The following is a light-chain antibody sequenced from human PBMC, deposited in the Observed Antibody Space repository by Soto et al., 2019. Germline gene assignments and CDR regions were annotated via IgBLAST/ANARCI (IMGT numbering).Light chain of an antibody. CDR3: ETWDSNTRV. J-gene: IGLJ3*02. CDR1: SGHSSYI. V-gene: IGLV4-60*02. CDR2: LEGSGNY. Sequence: QAVVTQSSSASASLGSSVKLTCTLSSGHSSYIIAWHQQQPGKAPRYLMNLEGSGNYNKGSGVPDRFSGSSSGADRYLTISHLQFEDEADYYCETWDSNTRVFGGGTKVTVL.